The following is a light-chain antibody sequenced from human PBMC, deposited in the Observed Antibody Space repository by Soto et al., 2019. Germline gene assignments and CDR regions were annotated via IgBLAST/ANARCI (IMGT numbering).Light chain of an antibody. V-gene: IGLV1-40*01. CDR1: SSNIGAGYD. J-gene: IGLJ1*01. Sequence: QSVLTQPSSVSGAPGQRVTISCTGSSSNIGAGYDVHWYQQLPGPAPKLLIYGNSNRPSGVPDRFSGSKSGTSASLAITGLQAEDEADYYFQSYDSSLSGSKVFGTWTKLTFL. CDR2: GNS. CDR3: QSYDSSLSGSKV.